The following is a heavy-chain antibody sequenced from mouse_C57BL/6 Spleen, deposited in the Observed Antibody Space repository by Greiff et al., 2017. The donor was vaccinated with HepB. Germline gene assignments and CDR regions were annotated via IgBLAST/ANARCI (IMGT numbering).Heavy chain of an antibody. V-gene: IGHV1-59*01. CDR2: IDPSDSYT. Sequence: QVQLQQPGAELVRPGTSVKLSCKASGYTFTSYWMHWVKQRPGQGLEWIGVIDPSDSYTNYNQKFKGKATLTVDTSSSTAYMQLSSLTSEDSAVYYCARGITTVVATGGYWGQGTTLTVSS. J-gene: IGHJ2*01. CDR3: ARGITTVVATGGY. CDR1: GYTFTSYW. D-gene: IGHD1-1*01.